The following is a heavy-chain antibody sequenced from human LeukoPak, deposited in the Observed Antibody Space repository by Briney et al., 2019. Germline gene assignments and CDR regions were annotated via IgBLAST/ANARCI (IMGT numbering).Heavy chain of an antibody. V-gene: IGHV4-4*02. Sequence: PGGSLRLSCAASGFTFSSYSMNWVRQPPGKGLEWIGEIYHSGSTNYNPSLKSRVTISVDKSKNQFSLKLSSVTAADTAVYYCARAAVAARWFDPWGQGTLVTVSS. CDR2: IYHSGST. CDR3: ARAAVAARWFDP. CDR1: GFTFSSYSM. D-gene: IGHD6-19*01. J-gene: IGHJ5*02.